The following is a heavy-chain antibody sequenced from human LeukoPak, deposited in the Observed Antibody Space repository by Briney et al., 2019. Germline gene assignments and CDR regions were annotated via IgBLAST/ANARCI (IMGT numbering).Heavy chain of an antibody. CDR1: GGTFSSNA. CDR2: IIPIFGTA. CDR3: ARGQDIVVVPAALDY. J-gene: IGHJ4*02. V-gene: IGHV1-69*01. Sequence: SVKVSCKASGGTFSSNAISWVRQATGQGLEWMGGIIPIFGTANYAQKFQGRVTITADESTSTAYMELSSLRSEDTAVYYCARGQDIVVVPAALDYWGQGTLVTVSS. D-gene: IGHD2-2*01.